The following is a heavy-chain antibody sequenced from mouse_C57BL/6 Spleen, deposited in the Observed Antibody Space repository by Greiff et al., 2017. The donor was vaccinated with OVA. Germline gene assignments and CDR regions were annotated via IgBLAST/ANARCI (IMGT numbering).Heavy chain of an antibody. Sequence: EVKLMESGEGLVKPGGSLKLSCAASGFTFSSYAMSWVRQTPEKRLEWVAYISSGGDYIYYADTVQGRFPISRDNARNTLYLQMSSLKSEDTAMYYCTRTSYYSNQGFDYWGQGTTLTVSS. J-gene: IGHJ2*01. CDR2: ISSGGDYI. D-gene: IGHD2-5*01. CDR1: GFTFSSYA. CDR3: TRTSYYSNQGFDY. V-gene: IGHV5-9-1*02.